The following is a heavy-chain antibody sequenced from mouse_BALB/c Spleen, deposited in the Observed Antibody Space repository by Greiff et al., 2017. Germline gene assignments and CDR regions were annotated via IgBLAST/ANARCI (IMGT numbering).Heavy chain of an antibody. Sequence: QVQLKQSGPGLVAPSQSLSITCTVSGFSLTSYGVHWVRQPPGKGLEWLGVIWAGGSTNYNSALMSRLSISKDNSKSQVFLKMNSLQTDDTAMYYCARWDYGNYDWFAYWGQGTLVTVSA. J-gene: IGHJ3*01. CDR1: GFSLTSYG. V-gene: IGHV2-9*02. D-gene: IGHD2-1*01. CDR3: ARWDYGNYDWFAY. CDR2: IWAGGST.